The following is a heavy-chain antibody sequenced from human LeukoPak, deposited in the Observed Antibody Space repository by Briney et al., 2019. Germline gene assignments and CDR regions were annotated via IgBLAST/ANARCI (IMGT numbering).Heavy chain of an antibody. Sequence: SETLSLTCTVSGGSISSGGYYWSWIRQHPGKGLEWIGYIYYSGSTYYNPSLKSRVTISVDTSKNQFSLKLSSVTAADTAVYYCARVMHYYDSSGYYYEDYYYYGMNVWGQGTTVTVSS. J-gene: IGHJ6*02. CDR3: ARVMHYYDSSGYYYEDYYYYGMNV. V-gene: IGHV4-31*03. D-gene: IGHD3-22*01. CDR2: IYYSGST. CDR1: GGSISSGGYY.